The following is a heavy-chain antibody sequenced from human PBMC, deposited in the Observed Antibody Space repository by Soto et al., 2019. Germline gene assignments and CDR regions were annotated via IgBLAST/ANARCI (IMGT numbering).Heavy chain of an antibody. D-gene: IGHD2-15*01. CDR2: ISGSGGST. Sequence: GGSLRLSCAASGFTFSSYAMSWVRQAPGKGLEWVSAISGSGGSTYYADSVKGRFTISRDNSKNTLYLQMNSLRAEDTAVYYCAKCGSRYCSGGSCLDPLQLGYFQHWGQGTLVTVSS. CDR3: AKCGSRYCSGGSCLDPLQLGYFQH. CDR1: GFTFSSYA. V-gene: IGHV3-23*01. J-gene: IGHJ1*01.